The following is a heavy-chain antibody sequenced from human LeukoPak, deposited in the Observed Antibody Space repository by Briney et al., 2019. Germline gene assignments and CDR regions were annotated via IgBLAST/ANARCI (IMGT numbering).Heavy chain of an antibody. CDR3: ARGGLSTMVRGGRYYYYGMDV. J-gene: IGHJ6*02. D-gene: IGHD3-10*01. Sequence: PGGSLRLSCAASGFTFSDYYMSWIRQAPGKGLEWVSYISSSSSYTNYADSVKGRFTISRDNAKNSLYLQMNSLRAEDTAVYYCARGGLSTMVRGGRYYYYGMDVWGQGTTVTVSS. CDR1: GFTFSDYY. CDR2: ISSSSSYT. V-gene: IGHV3-11*05.